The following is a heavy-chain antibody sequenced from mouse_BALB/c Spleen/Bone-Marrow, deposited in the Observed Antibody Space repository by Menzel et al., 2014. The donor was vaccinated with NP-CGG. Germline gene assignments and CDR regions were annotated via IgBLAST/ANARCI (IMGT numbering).Heavy chain of an antibody. CDR3: ARFPMDY. CDR1: GFTFTDSY. V-gene: IGHV7-3*02. Sequence: EVKLMESGGGLVQPGGSLRLSCTTSGFTFTDSYMSWVRQPPGKALEWLGFIRNKAYDYTTEYSASVKGRFTISRDSSLSILYLQMNTLRPEDSATYYCARFPMDYWGQGTSVTVSS. J-gene: IGHJ4*01. CDR2: IRNKAYDYTT.